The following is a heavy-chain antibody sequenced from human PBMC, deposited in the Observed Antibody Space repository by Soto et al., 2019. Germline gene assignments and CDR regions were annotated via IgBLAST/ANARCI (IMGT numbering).Heavy chain of an antibody. CDR2: ISYDGSNK. CDR3: AKDQRRYCSGGSCFPLFDY. D-gene: IGHD2-15*01. CDR1: GFTFSSYG. V-gene: IGHV3-30*18. Sequence: GASLRLSCASSGFTFSSYGMHWVRQAPGKGLEWVAVISYDGSNKYYADSVKGRFTISRDNSKNTLYLQMNSLRAEDTAVYYCAKDQRRYCSGGSCFPLFDYWGQGTLVTVSS. J-gene: IGHJ4*02.